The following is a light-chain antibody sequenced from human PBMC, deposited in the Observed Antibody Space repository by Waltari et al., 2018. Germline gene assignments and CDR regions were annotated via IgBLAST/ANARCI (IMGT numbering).Light chain of an antibody. CDR3: LQCYTTSLT. V-gene: IGKV4-1*01. CDR1: QSLLYSSNSKNY. Sequence: DIVMTQSPDSLAVSLGERATINSKSSQSLLYSSNSKNYLFWYQKKPGQPPKLLISWASTRESGVPDRFSGGGSGTDFTLTISSLQAEDVAVYYCLQCYTTSLTFGQGTRVEIK. CDR2: WAS. J-gene: IGKJ1*01.